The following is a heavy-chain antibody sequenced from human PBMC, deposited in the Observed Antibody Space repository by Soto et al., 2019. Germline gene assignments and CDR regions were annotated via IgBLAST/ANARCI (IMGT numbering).Heavy chain of an antibody. CDR3: ARDDPGIAAAGTDPYYYGMDV. D-gene: IGHD6-13*01. CDR2: IIPIFGTA. V-gene: IGHV1-69*01. Sequence: QVQLVQSGAEVKKPGSSVKVSCTASGGTFSSYAISWVRQAPGQGLEWMGGIIPIFGTANYAQKFQGRVTITADESTSTAYMELSSLRSEDTAVYYCARDDPGIAAAGTDPYYYGMDVWGQGTTVTVSS. CDR1: GGTFSSYA. J-gene: IGHJ6*02.